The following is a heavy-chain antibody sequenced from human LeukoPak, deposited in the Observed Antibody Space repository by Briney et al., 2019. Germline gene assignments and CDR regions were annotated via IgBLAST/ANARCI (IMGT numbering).Heavy chain of an antibody. CDR3: ARDLLGYSYGHNPDY. V-gene: IGHV1-18*01. D-gene: IGHD5-18*01. Sequence: ASVKVSCKASGYTFTSYGISWVRQAPGQGLEWMGWISAYNGNTNYAQKLQGRVTMTTDTSTSTAYMELRSLRSDDTAVYYCARDLLGYSYGHNPDYWGQGTLVTVSS. J-gene: IGHJ4*02. CDR2: ISAYNGNT. CDR1: GYTFTSYG.